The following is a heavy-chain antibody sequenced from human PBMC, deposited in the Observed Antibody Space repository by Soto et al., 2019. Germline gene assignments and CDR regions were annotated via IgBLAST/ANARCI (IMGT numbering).Heavy chain of an antibody. CDR1: GGSISGYY. CDR2: IYYSGST. J-gene: IGHJ4*02. CDR3: ARGYYYDSSGYYLVYFDY. D-gene: IGHD3-22*01. Sequence: PSETLSLTCTVSGGSISGYYWSWLRQPPGKGLEWIGYIYYSGSTNYNPSLKSRVTISVDTSKNQFSLKLSSVTAADTAVYYCARGYYYDSSGYYLVYFDYWGQGTLVTVSS. V-gene: IGHV4-59*01.